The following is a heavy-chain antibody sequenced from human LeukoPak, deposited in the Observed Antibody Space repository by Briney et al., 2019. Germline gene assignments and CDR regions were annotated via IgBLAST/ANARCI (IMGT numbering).Heavy chain of an antibody. V-gene: IGHV3-74*01. CDR3: AGDVGGSGWLDAFDI. D-gene: IGHD3-3*01. CDR2: INRDGATI. J-gene: IGHJ3*02. CDR1: GFTFSDYW. Sequence: GGSLRLSCAASGFTFSDYWMHWVRQAPGKGLVWVSRINRDGATINYADSVKGRFTVSRDNAKNTLHLQMNSLRAEDTAVYYCAGDVGGSGWLDAFDIWGQGTMVTVSS.